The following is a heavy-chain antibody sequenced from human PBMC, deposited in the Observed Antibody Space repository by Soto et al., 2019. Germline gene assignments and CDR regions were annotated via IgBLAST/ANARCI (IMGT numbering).Heavy chain of an antibody. CDR2: ISYDGSNK. CDR1: GFTFSSYA. J-gene: IGHJ6*02. V-gene: IGHV3-30-3*01. CDR3: ARDASSSAGTTVTLNDYYYYGMDV. D-gene: IGHD4-17*01. Sequence: GGSLRLSCAASGFTFSSYAMHWVRQAPGKGLEWVAVISYDGSNKYYADSVKGRFTISRDNSKNTLYLQMNSLRAEDTAVYYCARDASSSAGTTVTLNDYYYYGMDVWGQGTTVTVSS.